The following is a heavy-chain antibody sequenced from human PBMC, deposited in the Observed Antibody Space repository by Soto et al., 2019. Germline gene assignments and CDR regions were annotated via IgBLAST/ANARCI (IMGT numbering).Heavy chain of an antibody. CDR3: AKDRAGIAAAGDY. Sequence: EVQLLESGGGLVQPGGSLRLSCAASGFTFSSYAMSWVRQAPGKGLEWVSAISGSGGSTYYADSVKGRFTISRDNSKNKLHLQMNSLRAEDTAVYYCAKDRAGIAAAGDYWGQGTLVTVSS. CDR2: ISGSGGST. J-gene: IGHJ4*02. V-gene: IGHV3-23*01. CDR1: GFTFSSYA. D-gene: IGHD6-13*01.